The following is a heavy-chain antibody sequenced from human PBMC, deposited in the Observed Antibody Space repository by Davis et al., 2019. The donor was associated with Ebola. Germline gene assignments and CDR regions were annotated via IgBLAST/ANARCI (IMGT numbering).Heavy chain of an antibody. CDR3: ATGGIAARTYYYYGMDV. CDR1: GGSISSSNW. CDR2: ISHSGNT. D-gene: IGHD6-6*01. V-gene: IGHV4-4*02. Sequence: MPSETLSLTCAVSGGSISSSNWWSWVRQPPGKGLEWIGEISHSGNTNHNPSLKSRVTISVDTSKNQFSLKLSSVTAADTAVYYCATGGIAARTYYYYGMDVWGQGTTVTVSS. J-gene: IGHJ6*02.